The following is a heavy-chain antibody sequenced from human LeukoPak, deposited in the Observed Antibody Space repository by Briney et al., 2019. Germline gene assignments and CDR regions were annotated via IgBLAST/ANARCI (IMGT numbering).Heavy chain of an antibody. V-gene: IGHV3-7*03. CDR2: IDQDGREK. D-gene: IGHD3-16*01. Sequence: PGGSLRLSCAASEFTFSNYWMSWVRQAPGKGLEWVANIDQDGREKYYVESVKGRFTISRDNAKNSLYLQMNSLRSEGTAVYYCATGWAITFGGPDYWGQGTLVTVSS. J-gene: IGHJ4*02. CDR3: ATGWAITFGGPDY. CDR1: EFTFSNYW.